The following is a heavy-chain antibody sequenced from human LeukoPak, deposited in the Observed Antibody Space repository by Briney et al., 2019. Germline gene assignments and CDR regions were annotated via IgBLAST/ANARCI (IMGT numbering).Heavy chain of an antibody. CDR1: GGSISSSSYY. V-gene: IGHV4-39*07. J-gene: IGHJ4*02. CDR2: IYYSGST. D-gene: IGHD3-10*01. CDR3: ARGMGYYGSGSQPDY. Sequence: SETLSLTCTVSGGSISSSSYYWGWIRQPPGKGLEWIGSIYYSGSTYYNPSLKSRVTISVGTSKNQFSLRLSSVTAADTAVYYCARGMGYYGSGSQPDYWGQGTLVTVSS.